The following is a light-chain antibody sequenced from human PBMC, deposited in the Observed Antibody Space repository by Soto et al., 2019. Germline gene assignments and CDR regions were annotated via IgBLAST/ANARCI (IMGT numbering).Light chain of an antibody. J-gene: IGKJ2*01. CDR2: GAS. Sequence: EIVLTQSPGTLSLSPGERATLSCRASQSVSSSYLAWYQQKPGQAPRLLIYGASSRATGIPARFSGSGSGTDFTLTISRLEPEDFAVYYCQQYGSSPTGTFGQGTKLEIK. CDR1: QSVSSSY. CDR3: QQYGSSPTGT. V-gene: IGKV3-20*01.